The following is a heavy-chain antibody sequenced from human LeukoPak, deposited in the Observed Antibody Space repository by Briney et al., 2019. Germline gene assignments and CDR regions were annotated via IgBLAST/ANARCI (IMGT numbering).Heavy chain of an antibody. CDR1: GFTFSTYG. V-gene: IGHV3-30*18. CDR2: ISYDGSNK. D-gene: IGHD2-15*01. J-gene: IGHJ6*02. CDR3: AKDGGVVVAAKYHYYGMDV. Sequence: GRSLRLSCAASGFTFSTYGIHWVRQAPGKGLEWVAVISYDGSNKYYADSVKGRFTISRDNSKNTLYLQMNSLRAEDTAVYYCAKDGGVVVAAKYHYYGMDVWGQGTTVTVYS.